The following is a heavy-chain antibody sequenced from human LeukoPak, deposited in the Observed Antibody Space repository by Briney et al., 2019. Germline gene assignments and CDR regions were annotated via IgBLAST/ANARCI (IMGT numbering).Heavy chain of an antibody. J-gene: IGHJ3*02. CDR1: GFTFSSYD. D-gene: IGHD1-26*01. CDR2: IGTAGDT. Sequence: GGSLRLSCAASGFTFSSYDMHWVRQPTRKGLEWVSAIGTAGDTYSPGSVKGRFTISREDARNSLYLQMNSLRAGDTAVYYFARGIGGSYYAFDIWGQGTMVTVSS. V-gene: IGHV3-13*01. CDR3: ARGIGGSYYAFDI.